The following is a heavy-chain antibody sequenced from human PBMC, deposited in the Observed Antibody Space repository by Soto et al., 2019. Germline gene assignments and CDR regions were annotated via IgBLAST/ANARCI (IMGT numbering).Heavy chain of an antibody. Sequence: GGSLRLSCAASGFTFSSYGMHWVRQAPGKGLEWVAVIWYDGSNKYYADSVKGRFTISRDNSKNTLYLQMNSLRAEDTAVYYCASAYSSLTRFDYWGQGTLVTVSS. CDR1: GFTFSSYG. D-gene: IGHD6-6*01. J-gene: IGHJ4*02. V-gene: IGHV3-33*01. CDR2: IWYDGSNK. CDR3: ASAYSSLTRFDY.